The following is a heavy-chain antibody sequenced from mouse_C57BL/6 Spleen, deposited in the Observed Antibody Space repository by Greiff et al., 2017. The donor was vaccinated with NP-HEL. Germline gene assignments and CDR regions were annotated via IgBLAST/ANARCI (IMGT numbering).Heavy chain of an antibody. CDR3: ARGPSNAMDY. D-gene: IGHD6-1*01. J-gene: IGHJ4*01. Sequence: VQLQQSGAELVMPGASVKLSCKASGYTFTSYWMHWVKQRPGQGLEWIGEIDPSDSYTNYNQKFKGKSTLTVDKSSSTAYMQLSSLTSEDSAVYYCARGPSNAMDYWGQGTSVTVSS. V-gene: IGHV1-69*01. CDR1: GYTFTSYW. CDR2: IDPSDSYT.